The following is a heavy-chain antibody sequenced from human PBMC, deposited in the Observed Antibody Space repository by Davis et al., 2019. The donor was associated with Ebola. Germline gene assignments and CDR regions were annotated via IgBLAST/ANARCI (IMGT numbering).Heavy chain of an antibody. Sequence: ASVTVSCKASGYTFTGYYMHWVRQAPGQGLEWMGWINPNSGGTNYAQKFQGRVTMTRDTSISTAYMELSRLRSDDTAVYYCARDLARDDFWSGYYDDYWGQETLVTVSS. CDR1: GYTFTGYY. V-gene: IGHV1-2*02. CDR2: INPNSGGT. CDR3: ARDLARDDFWSGYYDDY. D-gene: IGHD3-3*01. J-gene: IGHJ4*02.